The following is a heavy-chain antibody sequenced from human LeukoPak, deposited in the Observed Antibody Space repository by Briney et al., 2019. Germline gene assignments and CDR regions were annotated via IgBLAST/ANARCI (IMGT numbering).Heavy chain of an antibody. CDR2: ISSSGSTI. J-gene: IGHJ4*02. CDR1: GFTFSSYE. Sequence: GGSLRLSCAASGFTFSSYEMNWVRQAPGKGLEWVSYISSSGSTIYYADSVKGRFTISRDNSKNTLYLQMNSLRAEDTAVYYCARSMVRGVLDYWGQGTLVTVSS. D-gene: IGHD3-10*01. CDR3: ARSMVRGVLDY. V-gene: IGHV3-48*03.